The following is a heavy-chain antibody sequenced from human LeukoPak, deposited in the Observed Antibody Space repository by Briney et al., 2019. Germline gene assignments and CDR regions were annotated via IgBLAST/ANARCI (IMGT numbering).Heavy chain of an antibody. J-gene: IGHJ6*02. CDR2: ISGSGVIT. V-gene: IGHV3-23*01. D-gene: IGHD6-19*01. Sequence: GGSLRLSCAASGFTFSSYAMSWVRQAPGKGLEWVSAISGSGVITYYADSVKGRFTISRDNAKNSLYLQMNSLRAEDTAVYYCARTNIAVANYYYYGMDVWGQGTTVTVSS. CDR3: ARTNIAVANYYYYGMDV. CDR1: GFTFSSYA.